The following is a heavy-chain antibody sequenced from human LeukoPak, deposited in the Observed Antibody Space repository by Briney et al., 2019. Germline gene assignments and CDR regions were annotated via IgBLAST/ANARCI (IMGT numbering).Heavy chain of an antibody. CDR3: ARDSPFEWAVFGDSFDI. Sequence: SETLSLTCTVSGGSISSYYWSWIRQSPGKGLEWVGHIHYSGSTNYNFSLESRVTMSMDTSKSQISLKLSSVTAADTAVYYCARDSPFEWAVFGDSFDIWGQGTVVTVSS. D-gene: IGHD3-3*01. V-gene: IGHV4-59*01. CDR1: GGSISSYY. CDR2: IHYSGST. J-gene: IGHJ3*02.